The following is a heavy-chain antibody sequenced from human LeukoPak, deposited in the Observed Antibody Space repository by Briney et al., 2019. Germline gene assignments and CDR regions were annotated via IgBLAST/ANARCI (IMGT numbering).Heavy chain of an antibody. V-gene: IGHV5-51*01. Sequence: GESLKISCQASGYNFVNYWIGWVRQMPGKGLEWMGIIYPRSSAAKYSPSFEGQVTISVDKSINTAYLQWTSLRASDTAMYYCARRGGRGYSYVNWFDPWGQGTLVTVSS. CDR3: ARRGGRGYSYVNWFDP. CDR1: GYNFVNYW. CDR2: IYPRSSAA. D-gene: IGHD5-18*01. J-gene: IGHJ5*02.